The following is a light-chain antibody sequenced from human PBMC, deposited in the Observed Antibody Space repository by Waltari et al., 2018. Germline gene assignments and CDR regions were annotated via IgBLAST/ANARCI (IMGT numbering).Light chain of an antibody. J-gene: IGKJ2*01. CDR3: QQYGNSPRYT. CDR2: GAS. CDR1: QSVSGSY. V-gene: IGKV3-20*01. Sequence: EIVLTQSPGTLSLSPGERAPLSCRASQSVSGSYLAWYQQKPGQAPRLLIYGASSRAPGVPDRFGGSGSGTDFTLTISRLEPEDFAVYYCQQYGNSPRYTFGQGTKLEIK.